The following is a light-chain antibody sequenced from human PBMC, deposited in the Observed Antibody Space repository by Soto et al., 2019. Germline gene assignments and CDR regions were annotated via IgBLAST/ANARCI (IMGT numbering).Light chain of an antibody. Sequence: IVLTQSPGTLSLSPGERATLSCGASQSVTNNFLAWYQQKPGQAPRLLIYGASSSATGVPNRFSGSGSGTDFTLTISRLEPGAFAVYYCQQYGTPLFTFGPGTKMDIK. CDR2: GAS. CDR1: QSVTNNF. CDR3: QQYGTPLFT. V-gene: IGKV3-20*01. J-gene: IGKJ3*01.